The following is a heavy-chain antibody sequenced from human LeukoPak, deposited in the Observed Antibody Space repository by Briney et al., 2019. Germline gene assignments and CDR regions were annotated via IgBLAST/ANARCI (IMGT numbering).Heavy chain of an antibody. V-gene: IGHV3-30-3*01. CDR3: AKDRIQLWLRYFDY. D-gene: IGHD5-18*01. CDR2: ITYDGSNK. Sequence: GRSLRLSCAASGFTFSSYAMHWVRQAPGKGLEWVAVITYDGSNKYYADSVKGRFTISRDNSKNTLYLQMNSLRAEDTAVYYCAKDRIQLWLRYFDYWGQGTLVTVSS. CDR1: GFTFSSYA. J-gene: IGHJ4*02.